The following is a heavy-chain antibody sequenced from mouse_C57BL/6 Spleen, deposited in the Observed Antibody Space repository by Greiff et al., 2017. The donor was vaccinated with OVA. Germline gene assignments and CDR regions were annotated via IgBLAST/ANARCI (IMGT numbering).Heavy chain of an antibody. Sequence: VKLVESGAELVRPGASVTLSCKASGYTFTDYEMHWVKQTPVHGLEWIGAIDPETGGTAYNQKFKGKAILTADKSSSTAYMELRSLTSEDSAVYYCTRRSPVIRNSWFAYWGQGTLVTVSA. V-gene: IGHV1-15*01. J-gene: IGHJ3*01. CDR3: TRRSPVIRNSWFAY. CDR1: GYTFTDYE. D-gene: IGHD1-3*01. CDR2: IDPETGGT.